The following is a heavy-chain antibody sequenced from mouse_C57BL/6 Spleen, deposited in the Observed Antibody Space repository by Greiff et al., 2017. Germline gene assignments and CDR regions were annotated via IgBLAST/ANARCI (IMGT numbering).Heavy chain of an antibody. V-gene: IGHV1-15*01. Sequence: QVQLQQSGAELVRPGASVTLSCKASGYTFTDYEMHWVKQTPVHGLEWIGAIDPETGGTAYNQKFKGKAILTADKSSSTAYMELRSLTSEDSAVYYCTTTGTSYYFDDWGQGTTLTVSS. CDR2: IDPETGGT. D-gene: IGHD4-1*01. J-gene: IGHJ2*01. CDR1: GYTFTDYE. CDR3: TTTGTSYYFDD.